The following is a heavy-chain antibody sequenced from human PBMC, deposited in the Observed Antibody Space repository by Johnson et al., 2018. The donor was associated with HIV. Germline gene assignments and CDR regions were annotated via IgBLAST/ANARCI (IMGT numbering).Heavy chain of an antibody. Sequence: MQLVESGGGLKQPGGSLRLSCAASGFTFSSYDMHWVRQATGKGLEWVSTIGTAGDTYYPGSVKGRFTVSREHAKNSLYLQMNSLLAGDTALYYCARAVCRGGRCYSHDAFDIWGQGTMVTVSS. CDR2: IGTAGDT. D-gene: IGHD2-15*01. CDR3: ARAVCRGGRCYSHDAFDI. J-gene: IGHJ3*02. CDR1: GFTFSSYD. V-gene: IGHV3-13*01.